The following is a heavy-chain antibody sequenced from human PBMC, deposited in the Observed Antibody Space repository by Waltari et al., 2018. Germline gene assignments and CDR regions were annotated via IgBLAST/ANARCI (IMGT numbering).Heavy chain of an antibody. J-gene: IGHJ6*03. Sequence: QVQLQESGPGLVKPSETLSLTCTVSAYSITSGYYWGWIRQPPGKGLEWIGSGDHSGSTYYTPSLKTRVTISIDTSKNQFSLKLKSVTAADTAVYYCVGSTMEFFYYYYYMDVWGKGTTVTISS. CDR1: AYSITSGYY. CDR2: GDHSGST. V-gene: IGHV4-38-2*02. CDR3: VGSTMEFFYYYYYMDV. D-gene: IGHD1-1*01.